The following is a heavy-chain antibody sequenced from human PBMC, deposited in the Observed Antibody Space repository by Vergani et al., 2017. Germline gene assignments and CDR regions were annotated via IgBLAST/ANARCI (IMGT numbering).Heavy chain of an antibody. D-gene: IGHD4-23*01. CDR1: GFTFSSYA. Sequence: VQLLESGGGLVQPGGSLRLSCAASGFTFSSYAMSWVRQAPGKGLEWVSAISGSGGSTYYADSVKGRFTISRDNSKNTLYLQMNSLRDEDTAVYYCASCPVVTPKGGYYYYYYGMDVWGQGTTVTVSS. J-gene: IGHJ6*02. V-gene: IGHV3-23*01. CDR2: ISGSGGST. CDR3: ASCPVVTPKGGYYYYYYGMDV.